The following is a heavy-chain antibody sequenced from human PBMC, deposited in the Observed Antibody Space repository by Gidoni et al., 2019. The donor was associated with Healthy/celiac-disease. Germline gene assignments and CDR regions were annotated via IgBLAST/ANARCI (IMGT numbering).Heavy chain of an antibody. CDR2: IIPSCGTA. J-gene: IGHJ3*02. V-gene: IGHV1-69*01. Sequence: QVHLGLSGAGVKKPGSSVKVSCTASGGTFSSYSISWVRQAPGQGLEWMGGIIPSCGTANYAQEFEGRGMITADEATRTAYIELSSRRSEDTAVEYYANTVVVVANPTDYDAVDIWGQGTMVTVSS. CDR3: ANTVVVVANPTDYDAVDI. CDR1: GGTFSSYS. D-gene: IGHD2-15*01.